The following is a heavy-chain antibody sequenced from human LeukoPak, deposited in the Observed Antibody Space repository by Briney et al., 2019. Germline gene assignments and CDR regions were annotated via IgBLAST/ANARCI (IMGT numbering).Heavy chain of an antibody. CDR1: GFSFSNYG. J-gene: IGHJ4*02. CDR2: IRYDGSQK. Sequence: GGSLRLSCAASGFSFSNYGMHWVRQAPGKGLEWVAYIRYDGSQKYYGDSVKGRFTISRDNSKNTVYLQMNSLRDEDTAVHYCARDLLSLPHKYFDSWGQGTLVAVSS. D-gene: IGHD3-16*01. CDR3: ARDLLSLPHKYFDS. V-gene: IGHV3-30*02.